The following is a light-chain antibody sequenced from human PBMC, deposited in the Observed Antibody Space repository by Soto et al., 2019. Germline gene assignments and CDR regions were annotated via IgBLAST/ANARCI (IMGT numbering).Light chain of an antibody. Sequence: EVVMTQSPATLSVSPGERATLSCRASQSVRSHLAWYHQKPGKAPSLLIFGASTRATGVPDRFSGSESGTEFTLTISSLQSEYVAVYFCQQYNDWPRTFGGGTKVEIK. CDR2: GAS. V-gene: IGKV3-15*01. J-gene: IGKJ4*01. CDR1: QSVRSH. CDR3: QQYNDWPRT.